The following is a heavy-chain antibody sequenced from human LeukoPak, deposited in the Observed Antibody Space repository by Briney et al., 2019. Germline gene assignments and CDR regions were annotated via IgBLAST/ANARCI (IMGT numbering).Heavy chain of an antibody. V-gene: IGHV4-59*08. Sequence: SETLSLTCTVSGGSISSYYWSWIRQPPGKGLEWIGYIYYSGSTNYNPSLKSRVTISVDTSKNQFSLKLSSVTAADTAVYYCARHFRYSYGALDYWGQGTLVTVSS. J-gene: IGHJ4*02. CDR2: IYYSGST. D-gene: IGHD5-18*01. CDR1: GGSISSYY. CDR3: ARHFRYSYGALDY.